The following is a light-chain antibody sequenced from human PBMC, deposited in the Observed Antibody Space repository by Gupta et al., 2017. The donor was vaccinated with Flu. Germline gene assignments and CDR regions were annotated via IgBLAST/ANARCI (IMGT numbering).Light chain of an antibody. Sequence: VTISCTGSSSNIGAGYDVHWYQQLPGTAPKLLIYGSSKRPSGVPDRFSGSKSGTSASLAITGLQADDEADYYCQSYDSSLGAGVFGGGTKLTVL. CDR3: QSYDSSLGAGV. J-gene: IGLJ3*02. CDR2: GSS. V-gene: IGLV1-40*01. CDR1: SSNIGAGYD.